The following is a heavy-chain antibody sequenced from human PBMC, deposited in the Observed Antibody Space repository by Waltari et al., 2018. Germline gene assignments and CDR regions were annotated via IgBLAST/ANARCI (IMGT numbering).Heavy chain of an antibody. CDR1: GFSFSAHW. CDR2: SSIDGTTT. D-gene: IGHD6-19*01. J-gene: IGHJ5*02. Sequence: EVQLVESGGALVQPGGSLRLSCVGSGFSFSAHWMHWVRQAPGKGLVWVSHSSIDGTTTTYVDSVKGRFTISRDNAKNTLYLQMNSLRVDDTAVYYCTRDVPQSSFDPWGQGTLVTVSS. CDR3: TRDVPQSSFDP. V-gene: IGHV3-74*01.